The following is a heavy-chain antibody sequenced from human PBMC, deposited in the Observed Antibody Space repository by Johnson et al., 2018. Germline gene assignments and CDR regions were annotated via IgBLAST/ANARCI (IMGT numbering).Heavy chain of an antibody. D-gene: IGHD5/OR15-5a*01. J-gene: IGHJ6*02. Sequence: QVQLVESGGGVVQPGRSLRLTCAASGFTFSSYGMHWVRQAPGKGLEWVAVIWYDGSNKYYADPVKGGFTNSRDNYKNTLYLQINSLRAEDTAGYYGAGARLGSTSGMDVWGQGTTVTVSS. CDR3: AGARLGSTSGMDV. CDR1: GFTFSSYG. V-gene: IGHV3-33*01. CDR2: IWYDGSNK.